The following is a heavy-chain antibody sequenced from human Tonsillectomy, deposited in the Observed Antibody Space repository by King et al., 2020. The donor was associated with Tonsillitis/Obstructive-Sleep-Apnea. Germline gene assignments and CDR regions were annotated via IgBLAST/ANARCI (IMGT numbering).Heavy chain of an antibody. CDR1: GGSISSGGYY. CDR3: ARDRCSGGSCYPDY. D-gene: IGHD2-15*01. CDR2: IYYSGGT. Sequence: VQLQESGPGLVKPSQTLSLTCTFSGGSISSGGYYWSWIRQHPGKGLEWIGYIYYSGGTYYNPSLKSRVTISVDTSKNQFSLKLSSVTAADTAVYYCARDRCSGGSCYPDYWGQGTLVTVSS. J-gene: IGHJ4*02. V-gene: IGHV4-31*03.